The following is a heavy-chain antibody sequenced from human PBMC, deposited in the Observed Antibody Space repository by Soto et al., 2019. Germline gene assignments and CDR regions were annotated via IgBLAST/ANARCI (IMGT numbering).Heavy chain of an antibody. J-gene: IGHJ4*02. V-gene: IGHV3-23*01. Sequence: GGSLRLSCAASGFTFSSYAMSWVRQAPRKGLEWVSAISGSGGSTYYADSVKGRFTISRDNSKNTLYLQMNSLRAEDTAVYYCAKAGGPVLRYFDWLSYLYYFDYWGQGTLVTVSS. D-gene: IGHD3-9*01. CDR2: ISGSGGST. CDR3: AKAGGPVLRYFDWLSYLYYFDY. CDR1: GFTFSSYA.